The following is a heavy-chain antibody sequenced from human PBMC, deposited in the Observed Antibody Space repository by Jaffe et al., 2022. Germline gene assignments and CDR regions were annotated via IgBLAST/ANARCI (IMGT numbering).Heavy chain of an antibody. CDR1: GDSIRSSAYY. CDR2: VDYSGSSGSA. CDR3: ARQVQTGSLGRGNFDL. V-gene: IGHV4-39*01. J-gene: IGHJ5*02. Sequence: QLQLQESGPGLVKPSETLSLTCTVSGDSIRSSAYYWGWIRQPPGKGLEWIGTVDYSGSSGSAYYHPSLKSRVAISADASKNQFSLKVNSVTATDTAVYFCARQVQTGSLGRGNFDLWGQGTLVTVSS. D-gene: IGHD1-1*01.